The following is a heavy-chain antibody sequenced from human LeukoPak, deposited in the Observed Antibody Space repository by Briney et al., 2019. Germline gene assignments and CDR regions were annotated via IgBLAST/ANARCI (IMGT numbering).Heavy chain of an antibody. CDR2: INPNSGDT. V-gene: IGHV1-2*02. Sequence: ASVKVSCKASGYIFTGYYMHWVRQAPGQGLEGMGWINPNSGDTNYAQNFEGRVTISRDTPISTAYMELSRLRSDDTAVYYCARVRYRLAETYIDYWGQGTLVTVSS. D-gene: IGHD3-16*01. CDR1: GYIFTGYY. CDR3: ARVRYRLAETYIDY. J-gene: IGHJ4*02.